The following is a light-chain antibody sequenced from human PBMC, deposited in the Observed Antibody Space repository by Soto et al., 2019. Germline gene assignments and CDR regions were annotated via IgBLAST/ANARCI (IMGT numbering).Light chain of an antibody. CDR3: QQYNTAPMT. CDR2: GAF. V-gene: IGKV3-20*01. Sequence: EIVLTQSPGTLSLSPGEGATLSCRASQSISNNFLAWYQHKPGQAPRLLMHGAFNRASGIPDRFSGSASGTDFTLTISRLEPEDFAVHYCQQYNTAPMTFGGGTKVEIK. J-gene: IGKJ4*01. CDR1: QSISNNF.